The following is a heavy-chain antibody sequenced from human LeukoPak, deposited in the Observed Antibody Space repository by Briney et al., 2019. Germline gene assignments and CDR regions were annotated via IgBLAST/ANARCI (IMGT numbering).Heavy chain of an antibody. Sequence: GGSLRLSCAASGFTFSSYGMHWVRQAPGKGLGWVAFIRYDGSNKYYADSVKGRFTISRDNSKNTLYLQMNSLRAEDTAVYYCARDRQPKQHSSGWYWGPIDYWGQGTLVTVSS. V-gene: IGHV3-30*02. CDR3: ARDRQPKQHSSGWYWGPIDY. J-gene: IGHJ4*02. CDR2: IRYDGSNK. CDR1: GFTFSSYG. D-gene: IGHD6-19*01.